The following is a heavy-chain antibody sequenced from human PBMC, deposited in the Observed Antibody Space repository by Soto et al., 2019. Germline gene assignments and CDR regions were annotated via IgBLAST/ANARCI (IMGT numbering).Heavy chain of an antibody. CDR3: AHQDTAMVTGWFDP. V-gene: IGHV2-5*02. CDR1: GFSLSTSGVG. Sequence: SGPTLVNPTQTFTLTCTFSGFSLSTSGVGVCWIRQPPGKALEWLALIYWDDDKRYSPSLKSRLTITKDTSKNQVVLTMTNMDPVDTATYYCAHQDTAMVTGWFDPWGQGTLVTVSS. J-gene: IGHJ5*02. D-gene: IGHD5-18*01. CDR2: IYWDDDK.